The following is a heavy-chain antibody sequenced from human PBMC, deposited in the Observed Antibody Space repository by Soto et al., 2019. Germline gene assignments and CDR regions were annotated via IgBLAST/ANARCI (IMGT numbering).Heavy chain of an antibody. CDR3: ARGGSGWYLFSY. D-gene: IGHD6-19*01. CDR1: GGSISRSNW. J-gene: IGHJ4*02. V-gene: IGHV4-4*02. CDR2: IYHSGST. Sequence: SETLCVTCAVSGGSISRSNWWSWVRQPPGKGLEWIGEIYHSGSTNYNPSLKSRVTISVDKSKNQFSLKLSSVTAADTAVYYCARGGSGWYLFSYWGQGTLVIVSS.